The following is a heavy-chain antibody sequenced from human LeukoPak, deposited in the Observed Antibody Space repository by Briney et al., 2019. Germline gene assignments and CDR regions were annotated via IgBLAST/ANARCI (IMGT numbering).Heavy chain of an antibody. CDR1: GGSISSSNW. CDR2: IYRSGST. D-gene: IGHD6-19*01. CDR3: ARTTPGYSSGYWFDN. J-gene: IGHJ4*02. Sequence: PSGTLSLTCAVSGGSISSSNWWSWVRQPPGKGLEWIGEIYRSGSTNYNPSLKSRVTISVDKSKNQFSLKLSSVTAADTAMYYCARTTPGYSSGYWFDNWGQGTLVTVSS. V-gene: IGHV4-4*02.